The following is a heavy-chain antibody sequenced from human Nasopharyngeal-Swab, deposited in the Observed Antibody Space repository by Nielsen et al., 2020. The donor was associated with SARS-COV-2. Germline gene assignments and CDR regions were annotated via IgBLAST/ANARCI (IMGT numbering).Heavy chain of an antibody. Sequence: GESLKISCAASGFTFSSYGMHWVRQAPGKGLEWVAFIRYDGSNKCYADSVKGRFTISRDNSKNMLYLQMNSLRTEDTAVYYCARDPLGVIPPPRDDGFDIWGQGTMVTVSS. D-gene: IGHD2-2*02. CDR3: ARDPLGVIPPPRDDGFDI. CDR1: GFTFSSYG. CDR2: IRYDGSNK. V-gene: IGHV3-30*02. J-gene: IGHJ3*02.